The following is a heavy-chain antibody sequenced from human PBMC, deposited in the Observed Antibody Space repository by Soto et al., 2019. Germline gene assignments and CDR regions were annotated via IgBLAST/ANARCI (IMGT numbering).Heavy chain of an antibody. CDR1: GGTFSSYA. V-gene: IGHV1-69*12. CDR3: XXXXXXXXXXXXMXV. Sequence: QVQLVQSGAEVKKPGSSVKVSCKASGGTFSSYAISWVRQAPGQGLEWMGGIIPIFGTANYAQKFQGRVTITADESTSTAYMELXXXXXXXXXXXXXXXXXXXXXXXXXMXVWGQGTTVTVSS. J-gene: IGHJ6*02. CDR2: IIPIFGTA.